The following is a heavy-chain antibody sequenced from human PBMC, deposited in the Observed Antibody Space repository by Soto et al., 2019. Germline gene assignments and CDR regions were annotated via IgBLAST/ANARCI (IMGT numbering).Heavy chain of an antibody. CDR2: IYYSGST. Sequence: QVQLQESGPGLVKPSETLSLTCTVSGGSISSYYWSWIRQPPGKGLEWIGYIYYSGSTNYNPSLKSRVTISVDTSKNRFSLKLSSVTAADTAVYYCARRRYDFWSGYFPLDYYYYYMDVWGKGTTVTVSS. J-gene: IGHJ6*03. CDR1: GGSISSYY. V-gene: IGHV4-59*08. CDR3: ARRRYDFWSGYFPLDYYYYYMDV. D-gene: IGHD3-3*01.